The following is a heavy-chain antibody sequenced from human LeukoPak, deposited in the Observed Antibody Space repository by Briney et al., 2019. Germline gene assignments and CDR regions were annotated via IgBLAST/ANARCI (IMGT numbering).Heavy chain of an antibody. D-gene: IGHD2-8*01. J-gene: IGHJ4*02. CDR3: ARGHIVLMVYAAFFDY. CDR2: INHSGST. CDR1: GGSFSGYY. Sequence: PSETLPLTCAVYGGSFSGYYWSWIRQPPGKGLEWIGEINHSGSTNYNPSLKSRVTISVDTSKNQFSLKLSSVTAADTAVYYCARGHIVLMVYAAFFDYWGQGTLVTVSS. V-gene: IGHV4-34*01.